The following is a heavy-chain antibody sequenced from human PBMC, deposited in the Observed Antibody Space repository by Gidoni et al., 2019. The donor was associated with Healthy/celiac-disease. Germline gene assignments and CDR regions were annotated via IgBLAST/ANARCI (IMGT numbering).Heavy chain of an antibody. CDR1: GFTFSSYG. CDR3: AKGYYDYVSITSTDY. D-gene: IGHD3-16*01. V-gene: IGHV3-30*18. Sequence: QVQLVESGGGVVQPGRSLRLACAASGFTFSSYGMHWVRQAPGKGLEWVAVISYDGSNKYYADSVKGRFTISRDNSKNTLYLQMNSLRAEDTAVYYCAKGYYDYVSITSTDYWGQGTLVTVSS. J-gene: IGHJ4*02. CDR2: ISYDGSNK.